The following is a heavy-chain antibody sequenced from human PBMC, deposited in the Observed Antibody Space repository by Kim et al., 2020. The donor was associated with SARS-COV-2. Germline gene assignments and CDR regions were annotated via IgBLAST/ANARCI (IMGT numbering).Heavy chain of an antibody. CDR3: ARGREGIAATPGDFDY. CDR1: GFTFSNYD. Sequence: GGSLRLSCAASGFTFSNYDMHWVRQATGKGLEWVSAIGTTGDTYYPDSVKGRFTISRENAKNSLYLQMNSLRAGDTAVYYCARGREGIAATPGDFDYWGQGTLVTVSS. CDR2: IGTTGDT. V-gene: IGHV3-13*04. D-gene: IGHD6-13*01. J-gene: IGHJ4*02.